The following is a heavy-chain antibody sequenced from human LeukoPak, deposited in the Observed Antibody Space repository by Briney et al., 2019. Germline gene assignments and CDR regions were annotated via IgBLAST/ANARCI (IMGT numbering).Heavy chain of an antibody. CDR2: IYTSGST. CDR1: GGSISSYY. D-gene: IGHD2-15*01. Sequence: SETLSLTCTVSGGSISSYYWSWIRQPAGKGLEWIGRIYTSGSTNYNPSLKSRVTMSVDTSKNQFSLKLGSVTAADTAVYYCARVIVVVVTTTEYNWFDPWGQGTLVTVSS. J-gene: IGHJ5*02. CDR3: ARVIVVVVTTTEYNWFDP. V-gene: IGHV4-4*07.